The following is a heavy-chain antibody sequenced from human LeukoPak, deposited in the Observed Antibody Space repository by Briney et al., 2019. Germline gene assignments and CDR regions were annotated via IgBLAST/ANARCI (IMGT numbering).Heavy chain of an antibody. D-gene: IGHD3-22*01. Sequence: SETLSLTCAVYGGSFSGYYWSWVRQPPGKGLEWIGEINHSGSTNYNPSLKSRVTISVDTSKNQFSLKLSSVTAADTAVYYCARDLIYYDSSGYRNDAFDTWGQGTMVTVSS. J-gene: IGHJ3*02. V-gene: IGHV4-34*01. CDR1: GGSFSGYY. CDR3: ARDLIYYDSSGYRNDAFDT. CDR2: INHSGST.